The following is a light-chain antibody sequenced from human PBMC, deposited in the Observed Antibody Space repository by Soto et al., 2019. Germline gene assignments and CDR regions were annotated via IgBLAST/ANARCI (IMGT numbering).Light chain of an antibody. CDR2: DVS. J-gene: IGLJ1*01. CDR1: SSDVGGYNF. V-gene: IGLV2-14*01. CDR3: SSYSSSNTYV. Sequence: QSVLTQPASVSASPGQTITISCTGTSSDVGGYNFVSWYQQHPGKAPKLMIYDVSNRPPGVSGHFSGSKYGNTASLTISGLQAEDEADYYCSSYSSSNTYVFGTGTKVTVL.